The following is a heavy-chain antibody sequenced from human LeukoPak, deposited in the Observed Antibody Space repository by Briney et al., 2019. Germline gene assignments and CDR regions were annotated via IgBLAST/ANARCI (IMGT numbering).Heavy chain of an antibody. J-gene: IGHJ6*03. Sequence: GGSLRLSCAASGFTFSSYSMNWVRKAPGKGLELVAVISYEGSNKYYADSVKGRFTISRDNSRDTLYLQMNSLRAEDTAVYYCARDGEWELLRYYYYYMDVWGKETTVTVSS. CDR2: ISYEGSNK. CDR3: ARDGEWELLRYYYYYMDV. V-gene: IGHV3-30*03. D-gene: IGHD1-26*01. CDR1: GFTFSSYS.